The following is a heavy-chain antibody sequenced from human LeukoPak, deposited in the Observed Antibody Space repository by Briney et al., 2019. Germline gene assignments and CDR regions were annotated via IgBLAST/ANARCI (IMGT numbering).Heavy chain of an antibody. J-gene: IGHJ4*02. CDR2: IYYSGST. CDR1: GGSVTSYY. Sequence: PSETLSLTCSVSGGSVTSYYWSWIRQPPGKGLEWIGYIYYSGSTNYNPSLESRVTISVDTSKNQVSLKLSSVTAADTAVYYCARHWSGSGDYYPFDYWGQGTLVTVSS. CDR3: ARHWSGSGDYYPFDY. V-gene: IGHV4-59*08. D-gene: IGHD3-10*01.